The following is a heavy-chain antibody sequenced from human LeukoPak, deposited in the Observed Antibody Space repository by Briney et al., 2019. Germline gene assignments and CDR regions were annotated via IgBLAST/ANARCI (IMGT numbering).Heavy chain of an antibody. CDR2: VSYGGKA. CDR1: GDSISSGGYW. D-gene: IGHD5-12*01. CDR3: ARAPVATPSEFDY. V-gene: IGHV4-31*11. Sequence: SQTLSLTCAVSGDSISSGGYWWSWIRQHPGKGPEWIGYVSYGGKADYNPSLKSRVAISADTPKNQFSLKLSSTTAADTAVYYCARAPVATPSEFDYWGQGTLVTVSS. J-gene: IGHJ4*02.